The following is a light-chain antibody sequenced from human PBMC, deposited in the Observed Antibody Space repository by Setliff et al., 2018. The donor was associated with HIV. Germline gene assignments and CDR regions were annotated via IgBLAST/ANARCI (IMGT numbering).Light chain of an antibody. CDR1: SSDVGGYDY. V-gene: IGLV2-14*01. Sequence: QSALAQPASVSGSPGQSITISCTGTSSDVGGYDYVSWYQQHPDKAPKLMIYEVSNRPSGVSNRFSGSKSGSTASLTISGLQAEDEADYYCNSKTGTITYVFGTGTKGTVL. CDR2: EVS. CDR3: NSKTGTITYV. J-gene: IGLJ1*01.